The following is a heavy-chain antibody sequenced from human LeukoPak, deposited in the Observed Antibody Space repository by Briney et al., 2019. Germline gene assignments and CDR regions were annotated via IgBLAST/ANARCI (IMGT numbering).Heavy chain of an antibody. V-gene: IGHV3-33*08. J-gene: IGHJ4*02. Sequence: GGSLRLSCAASGFTFSDYAMHWVRQAPGKGLEWVAVIWYDGSDKYYADSVKGRFTISRDNSKNTLYLQMNSLRAEDTAVYYCARKTGGSGSFDYWGQGTLVTVSS. D-gene: IGHD3-10*01. CDR3: ARKTGGSGSFDY. CDR1: GFTFSDYA. CDR2: IWYDGSDK.